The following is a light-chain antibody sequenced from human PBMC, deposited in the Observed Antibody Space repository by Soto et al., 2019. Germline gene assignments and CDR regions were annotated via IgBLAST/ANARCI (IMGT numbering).Light chain of an antibody. CDR2: GAS. V-gene: IGKV3-20*01. Sequence: EIVLTQSPGTLSLSPGERATLSCRASQSVSSSYLAWYQQKPGQAPRLLMYGASRRATGIPERLSGSGSGTDFTLTISRLEPEDFAVYYCQQYGSSPITFGQGTRLEIK. CDR3: QQYGSSPIT. J-gene: IGKJ5*01. CDR1: QSVSSSY.